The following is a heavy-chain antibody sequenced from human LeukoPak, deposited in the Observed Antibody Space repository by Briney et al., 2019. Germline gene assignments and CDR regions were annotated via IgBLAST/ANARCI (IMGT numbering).Heavy chain of an antibody. Sequence: PSETLSLTCAVYGGSFSGYYWSWIRQPPGKGLEWIGEINHSGSTNYNPSLKSRVTISVDTSKNQFSLKLSSVTAADTAVYYCARYKSATFGYFDYWGQGTLVTVSS. CDR2: INHSGST. CDR1: GGSFSGYY. V-gene: IGHV4-34*01. CDR3: ARYKSATFGYFDY. J-gene: IGHJ4*02. D-gene: IGHD3-16*01.